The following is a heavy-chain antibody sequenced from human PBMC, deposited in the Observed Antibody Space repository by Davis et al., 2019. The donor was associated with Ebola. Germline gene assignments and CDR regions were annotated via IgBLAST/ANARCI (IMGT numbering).Heavy chain of an antibody. J-gene: IGHJ4*02. V-gene: IGHV3-74*01. D-gene: IGHD2-2*01. CDR1: GFTFSSYW. Sequence: HTGGSLRLSCAASGFTFSSYWMHWVRQAPGKGLVWVSRINSDGSSTSYADSVKGRFTISRDNAKNSLYVQMNSLRAEDTAVYYCARLVGYCSSTSCYADYWGQGTLVTVSS. CDR2: INSDGSST. CDR3: ARLVGYCSSTSCYADY.